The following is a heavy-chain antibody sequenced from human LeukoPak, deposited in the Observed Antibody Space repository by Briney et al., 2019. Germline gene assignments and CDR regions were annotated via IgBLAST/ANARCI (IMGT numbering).Heavy chain of an antibody. CDR2: INPKRGVT. CDR1: GYTFTDYY. J-gene: IGHJ3*01. V-gene: IGHV1-2*02. D-gene: IGHD4-17*01. CDR3: ARERNYGDYGNAFDV. Sequence: GASVKVSCKASGYTFTDYYIHWMRQAPGQGLEWMGWINPKRGVTTYAQKFQGRVTMTRDTSITTAYIELTRLRSDDTTIYYCARERNYGDYGNAFDVWGQGTRVTVSS.